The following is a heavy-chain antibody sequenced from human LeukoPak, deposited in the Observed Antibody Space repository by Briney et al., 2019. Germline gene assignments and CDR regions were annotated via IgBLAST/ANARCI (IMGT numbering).Heavy chain of an antibody. D-gene: IGHD3-16*01. V-gene: IGHV4-59*02. Sequence: SETLSLTCTVSGASVRGYYWSWIRQPPGKGLEWIGYIHYTGNTDYNPSLTSRVTMSVDTSKNQFSLMLTSVTAADTAVYYCARETSQKGAHYMDVWGKGTTVTISS. CDR2: IHYTGNT. J-gene: IGHJ6*03. CDR3: ARETSQKGAHYMDV. CDR1: GASVRGYY.